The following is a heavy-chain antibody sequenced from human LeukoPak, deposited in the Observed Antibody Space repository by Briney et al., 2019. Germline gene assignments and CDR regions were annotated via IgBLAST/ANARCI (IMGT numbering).Heavy chain of an antibody. CDR2: ISHDGTDK. CDR3: ARGAPPDV. CDR1: GFIFSNYP. J-gene: IGHJ6*04. Sequence: GGSLRLSCAASGFIFSNYPMYWVRQAPGKGLEWVAVISHDGTDKDYSDSVKGRFTISRDKSKTTLYLQMNSLRPEDTAVYYCARGAPPDVWGKGTTVTVSS. V-gene: IGHV3-30*04.